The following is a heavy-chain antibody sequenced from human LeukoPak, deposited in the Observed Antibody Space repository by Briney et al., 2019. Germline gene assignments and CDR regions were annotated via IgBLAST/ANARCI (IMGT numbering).Heavy chain of an antibody. CDR1: GGSFSGYY. Sequence: PSETLSLTCAVYGGSFSGYYWSWIRQPPGKGLEWIGEINHSGSTNYNPSLKSRVNISVDTSKNQFSLKLSSVTAADTAVYYCAVKLLPSVDFDYWGQGTLVTVSS. CDR3: AVKLLPSVDFDY. J-gene: IGHJ4*02. V-gene: IGHV4-34*01. D-gene: IGHD3-10*01. CDR2: INHSGST.